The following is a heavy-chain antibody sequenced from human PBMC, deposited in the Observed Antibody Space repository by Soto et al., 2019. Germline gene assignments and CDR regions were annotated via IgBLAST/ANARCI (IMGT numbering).Heavy chain of an antibody. J-gene: IGHJ6*02. CDR3: ARVIVVVIPDYYGMDV. Sequence: QVQLVQSGAEVKKPGSSVKVSCKASGGTFSSYAISWVRQAPGQGLEWMGGIIPIFGTANYAQKFQGRVTITADESTSTAYMEMSSLRSEDTAVYYCARVIVVVIPDYYGMDVWGQGTTVTVSS. D-gene: IGHD3-22*01. CDR1: GGTFSSYA. V-gene: IGHV1-69*01. CDR2: IIPIFGTA.